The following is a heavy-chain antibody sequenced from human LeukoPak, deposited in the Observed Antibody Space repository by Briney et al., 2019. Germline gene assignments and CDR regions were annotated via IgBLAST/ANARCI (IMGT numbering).Heavy chain of an antibody. J-gene: IGHJ4*02. CDR2: ISSSGGNT. Sequence: AGSLRLSCAASGFTFSNYAMSWVRQAPGKGLEWVSTISSSGGNTYYADSLKGRFTISRDDSKNTLYLQMNSLRAEDTAVYYCARIRSGYYHDYWGQGTLVTVSS. CDR3: ARIRSGYYHDY. V-gene: IGHV3-23*01. CDR1: GFTFSNYA. D-gene: IGHD3-3*01.